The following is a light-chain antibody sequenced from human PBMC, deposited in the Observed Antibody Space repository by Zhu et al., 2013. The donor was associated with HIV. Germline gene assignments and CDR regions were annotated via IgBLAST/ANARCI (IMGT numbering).Light chain of an antibody. CDR1: SANIGAGYD. CDR2: GNS. CDR3: QSYDSSLSGSV. J-gene: IGLJ2*01. Sequence: QSVMTQSPSFSGAPGLRVGISCVGTSANIGAGYDVHWYQQLPGTAPKLLIYGNSNRPSGVPDRFSGSKSGTSASLAITGLQAEDEADYYCQSYDSSLSGSVFGGGTKLTVL. V-gene: IGLV1-40*01.